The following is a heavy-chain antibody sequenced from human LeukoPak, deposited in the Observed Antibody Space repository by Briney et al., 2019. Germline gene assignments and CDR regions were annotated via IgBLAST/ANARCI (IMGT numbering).Heavy chain of an antibody. Sequence: ASVKVPCKVSGYTLTELSMHWVRQAPGKGLEWMGGFDPEDGETIYAQKFQGRVTITADKSTSTAYMELSSLRSEDTAVYYCARDPYWGQGTLVTVSS. CDR1: GYTLTELS. CDR2: FDPEDGET. J-gene: IGHJ4*02. CDR3: ARDPY. V-gene: IGHV1-24*01.